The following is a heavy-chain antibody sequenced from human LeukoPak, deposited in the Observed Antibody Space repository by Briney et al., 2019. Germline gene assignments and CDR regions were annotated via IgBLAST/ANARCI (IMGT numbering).Heavy chain of an antibody. Sequence: GGSLRLSCAASGFTFGSYWMIWVRQAPGKGLEFVANIKEDGSEKYYVDSVKGRFTISRDNAKNSLYLQMNSLRAEDTAVYYCARSLGYCSGGSCYPFDCWGQGTLVTVSS. V-gene: IGHV3-7*04. CDR1: GFTFGSYW. J-gene: IGHJ4*02. CDR2: IKEDGSEK. CDR3: ARSLGYCSGGSCYPFDC. D-gene: IGHD2-15*01.